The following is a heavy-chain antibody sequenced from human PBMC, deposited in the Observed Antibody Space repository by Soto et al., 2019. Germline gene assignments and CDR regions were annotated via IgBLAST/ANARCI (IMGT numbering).Heavy chain of an antibody. J-gene: IGHJ5*02. V-gene: IGHV4-61*01. CDR3: ATRVGATPPRT. D-gene: IGHD1-26*01. Sequence: QVQLQESGPGLVKPSETLSLSCTVSCGSVSSDSYHWCWIRQPPGKGLEWIGNIYYSGSTNYNPSLKSRVTISLDTSKNQFSLKLSSVTAADTAVYYCATRVGATPPRTWGQGTLVIVSS. CDR1: CGSVSSDSYH. CDR2: IYYSGST.